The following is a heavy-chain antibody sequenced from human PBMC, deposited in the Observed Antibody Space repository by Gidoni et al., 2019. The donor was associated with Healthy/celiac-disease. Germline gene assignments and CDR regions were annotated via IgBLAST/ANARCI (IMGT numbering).Heavy chain of an antibody. CDR2: IYWNDDK. J-gene: IGHJ4*02. D-gene: IGHD3-3*01. CDR3: ARHRSGIRYFDY. CDR1: GFSLSTSGVG. Sequence: QNTLKESGPKLVKRTQTRTLTCTFTGFSLSTSGVGVGWIRQPPGKALEWLALIYWNDDKRYSPSLKSRLTITNDTSKNQVVLTMTNMDPVDTATYYCARHRSGIRYFDYWGQGTLVTVSS. V-gene: IGHV2-5*01.